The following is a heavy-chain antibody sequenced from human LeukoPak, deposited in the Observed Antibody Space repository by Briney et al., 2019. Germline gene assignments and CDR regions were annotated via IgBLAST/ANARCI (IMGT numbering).Heavy chain of an antibody. D-gene: IGHD6-6*01. J-gene: IGHJ3*02. CDR3: ARTLLVGIPHAFDI. V-gene: IGHV4-4*07. CDR1: GGSITSYY. CDR2: IYTSGST. Sequence: SETLSLTCSVSGGSITSYYWSWIRQPAGKGLEWIGRIYTSGSTYYNPSLKSRVTISVDTSKNQFSLKLSSVTAADTAVYYCARTLLVGIPHAFDIWGQGTMVTVSS.